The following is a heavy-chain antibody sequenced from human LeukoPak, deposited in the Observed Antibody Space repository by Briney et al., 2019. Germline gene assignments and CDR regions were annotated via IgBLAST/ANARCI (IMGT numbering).Heavy chain of an antibody. D-gene: IGHD2-2*01. CDR3: ARDPSGDIVVVPAAYY. CDR1: GFTFSSYS. Sequence: GGSLRLSCAASGFTFSSYSMNWVRQAPGKGLEWVSYISSSSSTIYYADSVKGRFTISRDNAKNSLYLQMNSLRAEDTAVYYCARDPSGDIVVVPAAYYWGQGTLVTVSS. J-gene: IGHJ4*02. V-gene: IGHV3-48*04. CDR2: ISSSSSTI.